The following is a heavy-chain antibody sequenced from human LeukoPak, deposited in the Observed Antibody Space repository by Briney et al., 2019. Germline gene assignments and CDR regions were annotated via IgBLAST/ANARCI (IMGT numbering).Heavy chain of an antibody. CDR1: GVSINTCCYY. J-gene: IGHJ4*02. Sequence: PSETLSLTCDVSGVSINTCCYYWTWLRQPPGKGLEWIGYKYYSGSTRYNSSLRSRLTISLDSSKNQFSLRLTSVTAADTAVYYCARGRSYGFDFDSWGPGTLVIVSS. CDR3: ARGRSYGFDFDS. V-gene: IGHV4-61*01. D-gene: IGHD5-18*01. CDR2: KYYSGST.